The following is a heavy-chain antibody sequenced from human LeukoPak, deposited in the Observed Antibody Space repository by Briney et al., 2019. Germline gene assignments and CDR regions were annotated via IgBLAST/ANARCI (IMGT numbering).Heavy chain of an antibody. J-gene: IGHJ5*02. CDR2: ISYDGSNK. Sequence: PGGSLRLSCAASGFTFSSFAMHWVRQAPGKGLEWVAVISYDGSNKYYADSVEGRFTVSRDNSKNTVYLQMNNLRVEDTAVYYCARHRELGAWGQGTLVTVSS. CDR1: GFTFSSFA. CDR3: ARHRELGA. V-gene: IGHV3-30*14. D-gene: IGHD3-16*01.